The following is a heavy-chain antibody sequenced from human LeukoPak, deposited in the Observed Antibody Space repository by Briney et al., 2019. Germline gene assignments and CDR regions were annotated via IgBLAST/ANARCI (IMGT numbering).Heavy chain of an antibody. CDR3: ATIAPGDLFDS. CDR1: GSTLTEFS. J-gene: IGHJ4*02. D-gene: IGHD7-27*01. Sequence: GASVKVSCKVSGSTLTEFSIDWVRQAPGKGLEWMGGFVPEDDETIYAQSLQGRCTMTDDTSTDTAYTELTSLRSEDTPMYYCATIAPGDLFDSWGQGTLVTVSS. CDR2: FVPEDDET. V-gene: IGHV1-24*01.